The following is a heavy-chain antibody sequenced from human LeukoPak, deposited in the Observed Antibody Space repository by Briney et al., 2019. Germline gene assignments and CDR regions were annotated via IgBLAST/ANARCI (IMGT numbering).Heavy chain of an antibody. V-gene: IGHV1-24*01. CDR3: ATVPSLGGETYYFDY. D-gene: IGHD2-21*01. CDR1: GYTLTELS. Sequence: ASVKVSCKVSGYTLTELSMHWVRQAPGKGLEWMGGFDPEDGETIYAQKFQGRVTMTEDTSTDTAYMELSSLRSEDTAVYYCATVPSLGGETYYFDYWGQGTLVTVSS. J-gene: IGHJ4*02. CDR2: FDPEDGET.